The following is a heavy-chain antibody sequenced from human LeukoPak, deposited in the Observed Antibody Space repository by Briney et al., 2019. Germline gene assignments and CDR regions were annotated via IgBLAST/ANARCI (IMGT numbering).Heavy chain of an antibody. J-gene: IGHJ3*02. CDR3: ARDPLDISRWANAFDI. V-gene: IGHV3-30*04. CDR1: GFTFANYV. D-gene: IGHD5-12*01. Sequence: GRSLRLSCAASGFTFANYVTHWVRQAPGKGLEWVAFIRYDGTNKYYADSVQGRFTISRDNSKNTLYLQMNGLRAEDTAVYYCARDPLDISRWANAFDIWGQGTTVIVSS. CDR2: IRYDGTNK.